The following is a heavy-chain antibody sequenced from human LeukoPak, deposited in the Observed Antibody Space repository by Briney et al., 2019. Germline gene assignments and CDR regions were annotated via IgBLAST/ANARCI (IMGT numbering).Heavy chain of an antibody. CDR2: INHSGST. Sequence: ASETLSLTCAVYGGSFSGYYWSWIRQPPGKGLEWIGEINHSGSTNYNPSLKSRVTISVDTSKNQFSLKLSSVTAADTAVYYCAVGYDCSSTSCYTEYNWFDPWGQGTLVTVSS. J-gene: IGHJ5*02. V-gene: IGHV4-34*01. CDR1: GGSFSGYY. D-gene: IGHD2-2*02. CDR3: AVGYDCSSTSCYTEYNWFDP.